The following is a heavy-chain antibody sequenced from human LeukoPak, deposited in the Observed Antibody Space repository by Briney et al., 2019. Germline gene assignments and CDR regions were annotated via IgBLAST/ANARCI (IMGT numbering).Heavy chain of an antibody. Sequence: PGGSVRLSCAACGFTVSSNYMSWVRQAPGKGLEGVSVVYSGGSTYYADSGKGRFTISRHYSKNTMYLQMNSLRPEDTAVYYCARGLDCGGDCYSFESWGQGTLVTVPS. J-gene: IGHJ4*02. V-gene: IGHV3-53*04. CDR2: VYSGGST. CDR3: ARGLDCGGDCYSFES. D-gene: IGHD2-21*02. CDR1: GFTVSSNY.